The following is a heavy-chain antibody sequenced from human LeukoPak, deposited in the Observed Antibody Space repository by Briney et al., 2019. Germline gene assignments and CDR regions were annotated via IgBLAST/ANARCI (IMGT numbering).Heavy chain of an antibody. Sequence: SETLSLTCSVSGGSISSYYRSWVRQPAGKGLEWIGRIYSSGSTNYNPSLNSRVTMSVDTSNNQFSLRLTSVTAADTAVYYCARGTTAAAGIFDCWGQGTLVTVSS. CDR2: IYSSGST. D-gene: IGHD6-13*01. J-gene: IGHJ4*02. CDR1: GGSISSYY. CDR3: ARGTTAAAGIFDC. V-gene: IGHV4-4*07.